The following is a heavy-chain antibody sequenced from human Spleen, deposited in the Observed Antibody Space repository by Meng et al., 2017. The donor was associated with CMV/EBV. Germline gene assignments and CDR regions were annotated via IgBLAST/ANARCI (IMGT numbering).Heavy chain of an antibody. J-gene: IGHJ4*02. CDR2: INPNSGGT. CDR1: GYTFTGYY. V-gene: IGHV1-2*02. Sequence: CKAAGYTFTGYYMHWVRQAPGQGLEWMGWINPNSGGTNYAQKFQGRVTMTRDTSISTAYMELSRLRSDDTAVYYCARDLIADSWEDYWGQGTLVTVSS. D-gene: IGHD6-13*01. CDR3: ARDLIADSWEDY.